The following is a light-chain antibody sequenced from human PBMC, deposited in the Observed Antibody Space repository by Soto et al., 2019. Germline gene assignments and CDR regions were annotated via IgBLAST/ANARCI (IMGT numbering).Light chain of an antibody. CDR2: GIS. V-gene: IGKV3-20*01. J-gene: IGKJ1*01. CDR3: QQYVTSSPRT. CDR1: HTISSSS. Sequence: EIVLTQSPGTLSLSPGERPTLSCRASHTISSSSLAWYQQKPGQAPRLLMYGISRRATGIPDRFSGSGSGTDFTLTITRLEPEDFAVYYCQQYVTSSPRTFGQGTKVEIK.